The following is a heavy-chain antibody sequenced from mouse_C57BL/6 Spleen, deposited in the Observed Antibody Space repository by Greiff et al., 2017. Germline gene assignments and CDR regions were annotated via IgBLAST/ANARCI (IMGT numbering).Heavy chain of an antibody. D-gene: IGHD2-4*01. CDR3: VPLYDSPFAY. V-gene: IGHV10-1*01. J-gene: IGHJ3*01. CDR2: IRSKSNNYAT. CDR1: GFSFNTYA. Sequence: EVQLVESGGGLVQPKGSLKLSCAASGFSFNTYAMNWVRQAPGKGLEWVARIRSKSNNYATYYADSVKDRFTISRDDSESMLYLQMNNLKTEDTAMYYCVPLYDSPFAYWGQGTLVTVSA.